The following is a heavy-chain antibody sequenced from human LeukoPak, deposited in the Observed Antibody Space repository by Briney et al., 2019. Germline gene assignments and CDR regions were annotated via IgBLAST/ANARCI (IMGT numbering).Heavy chain of an antibody. Sequence: GASVKVSCKASGYTFTIYGISWVRQAPGQGLEWMGIINPSGGSTSYAQKFQGRVTMTRDTSTSTVYMELSSLRSEDTAVYYCARGDDFWSGYSASFDYWGQGTLVAVSS. V-gene: IGHV1-46*01. J-gene: IGHJ4*02. CDR2: INPSGGST. D-gene: IGHD3-3*01. CDR3: ARGDDFWSGYSASFDY. CDR1: GYTFTIYG.